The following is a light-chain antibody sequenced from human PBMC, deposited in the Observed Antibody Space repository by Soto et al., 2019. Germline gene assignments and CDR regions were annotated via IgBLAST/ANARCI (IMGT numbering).Light chain of an antibody. CDR3: QQYNNSPRT. V-gene: IGKV3-15*01. J-gene: IGKJ1*01. CDR1: QSVSSN. Sequence: EIVMTQSPATLSVSPGERATLSCRASQSVSSNLAWYQQNPAQAPRLLIYGASTRATGIPARFSGSASGTDFTLTISSLQSEDFAVYYCQQYNNSPRTVGQGTKVDSK. CDR2: GAS.